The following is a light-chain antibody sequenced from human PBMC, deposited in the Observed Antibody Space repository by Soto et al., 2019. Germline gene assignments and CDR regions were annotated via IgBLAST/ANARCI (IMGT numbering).Light chain of an antibody. J-gene: IGLJ1*01. CDR1: SSDVGAYDF. Sequence: QSALTQPASVSGSPGQSITISCTGTSSDVGAYDFVSWYQQEPGKAPKLVIYDVSNRPSGVSNRFSGSKSGNTASLTISGLQAEDEADYYCSSYTSSSTDVFGTGTKLTVL. V-gene: IGLV2-14*01. CDR2: DVS. CDR3: SSYTSSSTDV.